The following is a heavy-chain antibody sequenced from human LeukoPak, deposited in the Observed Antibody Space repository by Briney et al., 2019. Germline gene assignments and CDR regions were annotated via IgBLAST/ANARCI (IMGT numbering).Heavy chain of an antibody. V-gene: IGHV4-4*07. J-gene: IGHJ4*02. Sequence: TEALSLTCTVSGGSISNYYWSWIRQPAGMGLEWIGRIYASGSTNYNPSLKSRVTMSVDTSNNQFSLNLSSVTAADTAVYYCARTSARGAQFDYWGQGTLVTVSS. D-gene: IGHD3-10*01. CDR1: GGSISNYY. CDR2: IYASGST. CDR3: ARTSARGAQFDY.